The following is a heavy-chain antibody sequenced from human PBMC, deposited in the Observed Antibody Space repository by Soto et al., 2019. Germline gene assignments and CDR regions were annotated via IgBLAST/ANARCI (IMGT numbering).Heavy chain of an antibody. V-gene: IGHV3-74*01. D-gene: IGHD6-6*01. CDR3: ARGSIAARGNWFDP. CDR2: INSDGSST. J-gene: IGHJ5*02. Sequence: EVQLVESGGGLVQPGGSLRLSCAASGFTFSSYWMHWVRQAPGKGLVWVSRINSDGSSTSYADSVKGRFTISRDNAKNTLYLQRNRLRAEDTAVYYCARGSIAARGNWFDPWGQGTLVTVSS. CDR1: GFTFSSYW.